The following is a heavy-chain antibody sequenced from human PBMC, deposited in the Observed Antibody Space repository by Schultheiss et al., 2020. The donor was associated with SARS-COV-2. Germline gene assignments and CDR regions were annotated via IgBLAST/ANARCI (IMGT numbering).Heavy chain of an antibody. CDR1: GYTFTGYY. CDR2: INPNSGGT. J-gene: IGHJ4*02. V-gene: IGHV1-2*02. D-gene: IGHD6-13*01. Sequence: ASVKVSCKASGYTFTGYYMHWVRQAPGQGLEWMGWINPNSGGTNYAQKFQGRVTMTRNTSISTAYMELSSLRSEDTAVYYCARGLPYSSSWYYGYWGQGTLVTVSS. CDR3: ARGLPYSSSWYYGY.